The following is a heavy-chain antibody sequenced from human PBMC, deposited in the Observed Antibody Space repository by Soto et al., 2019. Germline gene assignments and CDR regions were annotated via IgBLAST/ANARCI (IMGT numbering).Heavy chain of an antibody. CDR1: GGSISSGDYY. CDR3: VRVPITGTAWGMDV. V-gene: IGHV4-30-4*01. CDR2: IYYSGST. D-gene: IGHD1-7*01. Sequence: SETLSLTCTVSGGSISSGDYYWSWIRQPPGKGLEWIGNIYYSGSTYYNPSLKSRVTISLDTSKNHFSLKLSSVTAADTAVYYCVRVPITGTAWGMDVRGQGTTVTVSS. J-gene: IGHJ6*02.